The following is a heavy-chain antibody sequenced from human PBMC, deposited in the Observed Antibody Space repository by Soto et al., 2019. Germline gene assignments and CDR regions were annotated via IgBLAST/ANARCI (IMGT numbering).Heavy chain of an antibody. CDR2: IIPILGTA. V-gene: IGHV1-69*01. Sequence: QVQLVQSGAEVRKPGSSVKVSCKASGGTFSRHAISWVRQAPGHGLEWMGGIIPILGTANHAQKFQGRVTIIADESTSTVYMELSSLRSEDTAMYYCARGWGYDSNDYYYAYWGQGTLVIVSS. CDR1: GGTFSRHA. J-gene: IGHJ4*02. CDR3: ARGWGYDSNDYYYAY. D-gene: IGHD3-22*01.